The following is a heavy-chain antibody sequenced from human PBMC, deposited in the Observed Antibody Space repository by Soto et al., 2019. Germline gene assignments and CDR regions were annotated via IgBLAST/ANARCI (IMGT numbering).Heavy chain of an antibody. V-gene: IGHV1-2*04. Sequence: GASVKVSCKASGYTFTGYYMHWVRQAPGQGLEWMGWINPNSGGTNYAQKFQGWVTMTRDTSISTAYMELSRLRSDDTAVYYCARTYCSGGSCYWRWFDPWGQGTLVTVSS. J-gene: IGHJ5*02. CDR1: GYTFTGYY. CDR2: INPNSGGT. D-gene: IGHD2-15*01. CDR3: ARTYCSGGSCYWRWFDP.